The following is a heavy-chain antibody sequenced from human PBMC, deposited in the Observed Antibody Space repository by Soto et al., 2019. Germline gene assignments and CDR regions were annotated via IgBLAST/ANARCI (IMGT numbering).Heavy chain of an antibody. J-gene: IGHJ4*02. D-gene: IGHD3-22*01. V-gene: IGHV3-23*01. CDR3: AKMGPYYDSSGYYAY. CDR2: ISGSGGST. Sequence: GGSLRLSCAASGFTFSSYAMSWVRQDPGKGLEWVSAISGSGGSTYYADSVKGRFTISRDNSKNTLYLQMNSLRAEDTAVYYCAKMGPYYDSSGYYAYWGQGTLVTVSS. CDR1: GFTFSSYA.